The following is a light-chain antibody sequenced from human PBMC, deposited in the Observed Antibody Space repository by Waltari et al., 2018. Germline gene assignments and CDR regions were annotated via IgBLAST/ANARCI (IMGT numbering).Light chain of an antibody. J-gene: IGKJ5*01. CDR1: QSLSDN. CDR2: GAS. V-gene: IGKV3-15*01. Sequence: EIVMTQSPATLSVSPGERATLSCRASQSLSDNIAWYQQKPGQAPRLLIYGASTRATGIPARFSGSGSGTDFTLTISSLQSEDFAIYYCQQYNTWPPITFGQGTRVEIK. CDR3: QQYNTWPPIT.